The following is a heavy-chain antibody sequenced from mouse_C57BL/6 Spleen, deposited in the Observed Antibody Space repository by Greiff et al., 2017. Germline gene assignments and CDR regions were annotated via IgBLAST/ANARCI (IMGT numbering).Heavy chain of an antibody. CDR1: GYTFTSYW. V-gene: IGHV1-50*01. CDR3: ELGNFDY. CDR2: IDPSDSYT. Sequence: QVQLQQPGAELVKPGASVKLSCKASGYTFTSYWMQWVKQRPGQGLEWIGEIDPSDSYTNYNQKFKGKATLTVDTSSSTAYMQLSSLTSEDSAVYYCELGNFDYWGQGTTLTVSS. D-gene: IGHD3-3*01. J-gene: IGHJ2*01.